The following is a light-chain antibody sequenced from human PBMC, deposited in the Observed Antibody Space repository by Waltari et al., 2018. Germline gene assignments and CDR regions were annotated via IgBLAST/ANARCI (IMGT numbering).Light chain of an antibody. CDR1: QSVLTF. V-gene: IGKV3-11*01. J-gene: IGKJ2*01. CDR2: DTS. Sequence: IVLTHSPATLSLSPGGSATLPCTASQSVLTFLTWYQQKPGQDPRLLINDTSKRATGIPARSSGAGSGTDFTLTINSLEPEDFAIYYCQQRSAWPRTFGQGTKLEIK. CDR3: QQRSAWPRT.